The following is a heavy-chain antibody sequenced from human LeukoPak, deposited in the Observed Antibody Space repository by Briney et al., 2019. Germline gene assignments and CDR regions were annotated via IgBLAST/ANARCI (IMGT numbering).Heavy chain of an antibody. D-gene: IGHD4-23*01. CDR1: GGSFSGYY. Sequence: SETLSLTCAVYGGSFSGYYWSWIRQPPGKGLEGIGEINHGGSANYNPSLKSRVTISVDTSKNQFSLKLSSVTAADTAVYECARGRWSGRFDPWGQGTLVTVSS. CDR3: ARGRWSGRFDP. J-gene: IGHJ5*02. CDR2: INHGGSA. V-gene: IGHV4-34*01.